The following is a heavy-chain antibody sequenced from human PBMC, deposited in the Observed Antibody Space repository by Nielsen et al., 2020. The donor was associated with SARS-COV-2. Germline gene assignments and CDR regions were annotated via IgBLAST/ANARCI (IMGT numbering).Heavy chain of an antibody. CDR2: ISSSSSII. D-gene: IGHD3-10*01. J-gene: IGHJ6*03. V-gene: IGHV3-48*01. CDR1: GFTFSAYN. CDR3: ARVSSGKYGSGNYMDV. Sequence: GGSLRLSCADSGFTFSAYNMNWVRQAPGKGLQWVSYISSSSSIIHYADSVKGRFTISRDNSKNTLYLQMNSLRAEDTAVYYCARVSSGKYGSGNYMDVWGKGTTVTVSS.